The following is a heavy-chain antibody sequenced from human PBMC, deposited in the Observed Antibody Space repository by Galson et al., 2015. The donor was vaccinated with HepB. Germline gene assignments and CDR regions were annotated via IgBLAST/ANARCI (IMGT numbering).Heavy chain of an antibody. Sequence: SVKVSCKASGYTLTGYYIHWVRQAPGQGLEWMGRIHPKNDVTNYAQKFQGRVTVTRDTSISTAYMELSSLRSDDTAIYYCARASSTVTTIWGNFDYWGQGTLVTVSS. V-gene: IGHV1-2*06. D-gene: IGHD5-12*01. J-gene: IGHJ4*02. CDR3: ARASSTVTTIWGNFDY. CDR2: IHPKNDVT. CDR1: GYTLTGYY.